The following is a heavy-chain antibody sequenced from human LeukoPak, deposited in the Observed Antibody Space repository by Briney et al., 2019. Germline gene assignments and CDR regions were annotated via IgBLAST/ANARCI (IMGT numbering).Heavy chain of an antibody. V-gene: IGHV3-33*01. D-gene: IGHD3-22*01. CDR1: GFTFSSYG. CDR2: IWYDGSNK. CDR3: ARDYYDSSGYYRFDP. J-gene: IGHJ5*02. Sequence: GRSLRLSCAASGFTFSSYGMHWVRQAPGKGLEWVAVIWYDGSNKYYADSVKGRFTISRDNSKNTLYLQMNSLRAEDTAVYYCARDYYDSSGYYRFDPWGQRTLVTVSS.